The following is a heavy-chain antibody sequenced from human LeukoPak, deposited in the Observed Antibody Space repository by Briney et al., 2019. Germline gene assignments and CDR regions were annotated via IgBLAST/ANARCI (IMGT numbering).Heavy chain of an antibody. CDR1: GDSISSYY. CDR2: IYTSGGT. V-gene: IGHV4-4*09. CDR3: ARLTRLSTSPDRYYLDY. J-gene: IGHJ4*02. D-gene: IGHD6-6*01. Sequence: LETLSLTCTVSGDSISSYYWSWIRQPPGKGLEWIGYIYTSGGTNYIPSLKGRVTISIDTSKNQFFLKLSSVTAADSAVYYCARLTRLSTSPDRYYLDYWGQGTLVTVSS.